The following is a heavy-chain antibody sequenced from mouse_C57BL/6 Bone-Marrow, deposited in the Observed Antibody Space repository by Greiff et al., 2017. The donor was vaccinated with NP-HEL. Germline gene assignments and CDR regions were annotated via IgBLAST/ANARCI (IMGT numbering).Heavy chain of an antibody. CDR2: IYPGDGDT. Sequence: VQLQQSGPELVKPGASVKISCKASGYAFSSSWMNWVKQRPGKGLKWIGRIYPGDGDTNYNGKFKGKATLTADKSSSTAYMQLSSLTSEDSAVYFCAEDYYGSRRFAYWGQGTLVTVSA. CDR3: AEDYYGSRRFAY. D-gene: IGHD1-1*01. CDR1: GYAFSSSW. V-gene: IGHV1-82*01. J-gene: IGHJ3*01.